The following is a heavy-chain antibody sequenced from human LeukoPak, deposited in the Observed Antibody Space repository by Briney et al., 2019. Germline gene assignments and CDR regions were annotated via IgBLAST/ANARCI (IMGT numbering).Heavy chain of an antibody. J-gene: IGHJ4*02. CDR3: AKGRGTTVTSAANY. CDR2: ISGSDDNT. D-gene: IGHD4-17*01. Sequence: GGSLRLSCAASGFTFSSYAMSWVRQAPGKGLEWVSSISGSDDNTYYADSVKDRFTISRDNSKNTLSLQMNSLRAEDTAVYYCAKGRGTTVTSAANYWGQGTLVTVSS. CDR1: GFTFSSYA. V-gene: IGHV3-23*01.